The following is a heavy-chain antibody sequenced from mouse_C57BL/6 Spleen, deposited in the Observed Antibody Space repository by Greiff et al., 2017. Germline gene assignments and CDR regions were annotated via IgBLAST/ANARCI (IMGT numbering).Heavy chain of an antibody. CDR3: ARRGAYDGYSFDY. D-gene: IGHD2-3*01. CDR2: INPYNGGT. CDR1: GYTFTDYY. V-gene: IGHV1-19*01. Sequence: EVQLQQSGPVLVKPGASVKMSCKASGYTFTDYYMNWVKQSHGKSLEWIGVINPYNGGTSYNQKFKGKATLTVDKSSSTAYMELNSLTSEDSAVYYCARRGAYDGYSFDYWGQGTTLTVSS. J-gene: IGHJ2*01.